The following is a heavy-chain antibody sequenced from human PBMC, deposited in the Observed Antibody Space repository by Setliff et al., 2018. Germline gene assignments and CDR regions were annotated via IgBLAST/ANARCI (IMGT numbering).Heavy chain of an antibody. J-gene: IGHJ4*02. D-gene: IGHD2-21*02. V-gene: IGHV3-7*01. Sequence: GGSLRLSCAASGFTFSSYWMNWVRQAPGKGLEWVANIKQDGSVKNYVDSVKGRFSISRDNTKNSLYLQMNSLRAEDTAVYYCARVWRLVSDYWGQGTLVTVSS. CDR2: IKQDGSVK. CDR3: ARVWRLVSDY. CDR1: GFTFSSYW.